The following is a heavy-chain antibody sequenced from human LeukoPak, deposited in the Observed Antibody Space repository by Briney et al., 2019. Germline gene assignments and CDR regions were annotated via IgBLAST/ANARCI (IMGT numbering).Heavy chain of an antibody. CDR2: INHSGST. V-gene: IGHV4-34*01. D-gene: IGHD4-17*01. CDR1: GGSFSGYC. J-gene: IGHJ4*02. Sequence: SETLSLTCAVYGGSFSGYCWSWIRQPPGKGLEWIGEINHSGSTNYNPSLKSRVTISVDTSKNQFSLKLSSVTAADTAVYYCARVRYGDGDYWGQGTLVTVSS. CDR3: ARVRYGDGDY.